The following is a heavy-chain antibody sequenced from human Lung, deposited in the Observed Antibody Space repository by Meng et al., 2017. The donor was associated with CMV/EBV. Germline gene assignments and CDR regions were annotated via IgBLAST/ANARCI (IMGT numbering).Heavy chain of an antibody. CDR3: ARGWLGGYDYYYYGMDV. V-gene: IGHV1-69*13. CDR1: GGTFSSYA. D-gene: IGHD5-12*01. CDR2: IIPIFGTA. J-gene: IGHJ6*02. Sequence: VXXSCXASGGTFSSYAISWVRQAPGQGLEWMGGIIPIFGTANYAQKFQGRVTITTDESTSTAYMELSSLRSEDTAVYYCARGWLGGYDYYYYGMDVWGQGTTVTVSS.